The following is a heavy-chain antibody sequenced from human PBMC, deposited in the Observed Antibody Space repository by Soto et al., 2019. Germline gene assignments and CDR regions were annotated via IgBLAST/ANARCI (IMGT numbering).Heavy chain of an antibody. CDR2: IYYSGST. V-gene: IGHV4-39*01. D-gene: IGHD5-12*01. Sequence: PSLTCTVSGGSISSSSYYWGWIRQPPGKGLEWIGSIYYSGSTYYNPSLKSRVTISVDTSKNQFSLKLSSVTAADTAVYYCARHGAWLQLNFDYWGQGTLVTVSS. J-gene: IGHJ4*02. CDR1: GGSISSSSYY. CDR3: ARHGAWLQLNFDY.